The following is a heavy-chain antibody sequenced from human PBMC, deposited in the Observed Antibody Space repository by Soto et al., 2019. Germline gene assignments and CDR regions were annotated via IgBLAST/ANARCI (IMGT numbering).Heavy chain of an antibody. J-gene: IGHJ4*02. CDR1: VGSISSVGYY. Sequence: QVQLQESGPGLVKPSQTLSLTCTVSVGSISSVGYYWSWIRQHPGKGLEWIGYIYYSGSTYYNPSLMSRVTISVDKSKDQFSLKLSSVTAADTAVYYCEGRVGVWGQGTLVTVSS. D-gene: IGHD3-16*01. CDR2: IYYSGST. CDR3: EGRVGV. V-gene: IGHV4-31*03.